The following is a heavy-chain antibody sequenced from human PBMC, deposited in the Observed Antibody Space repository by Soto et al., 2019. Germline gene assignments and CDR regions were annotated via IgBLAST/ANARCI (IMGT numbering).Heavy chain of an antibody. CDR3: ARVMGRDGYNTYSFDY. CDR2: IYYSGST. Sequence: QVQLQESGPGLVKPSQTLSLTCTVSGGSISSGGYYWSWIRQHPGKGLEWIGYIYYSGSTYYNPSLMSRVTISVDTSKNQFSLKLSSVTAADTAVYYCARVMGRDGYNTYSFDYWGQGTLVTVSS. CDR1: GGSISSGGYY. D-gene: IGHD5-12*01. J-gene: IGHJ4*02. V-gene: IGHV4-31*03.